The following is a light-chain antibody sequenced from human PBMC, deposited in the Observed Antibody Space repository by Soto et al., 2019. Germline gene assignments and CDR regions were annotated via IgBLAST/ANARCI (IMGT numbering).Light chain of an antibody. CDR3: SSYTSSSTHVI. Sequence: QSVLTQPASVSGSPGQSITISCTGTSSDVGGYNFVSWYQQHPGKAPKLMIYDVTNRPSGVSNRFSGSKSGNTASLTISGLQAEDEAEYYCSSYTSSSTHVIFGGGTQLTVL. V-gene: IGLV2-14*01. CDR2: DVT. CDR1: SSDVGGYNF. J-gene: IGLJ7*01.